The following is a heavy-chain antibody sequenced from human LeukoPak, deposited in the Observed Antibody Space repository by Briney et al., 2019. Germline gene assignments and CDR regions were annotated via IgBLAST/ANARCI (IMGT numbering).Heavy chain of an antibody. CDR1: GYTFTRHG. V-gene: IGHV1-18*01. Sequence: ASVKVSCKASGYTFTRHGVSWVRQAPGQGLEWMGWISAYNGDTKYAQNFQGRVNITTDTSTTTAYMELRSLRSDDTAVYYCARDPSNTSGNFPYFDYWGQGTLVTVSS. D-gene: IGHD3-22*01. CDR3: ARDPSNTSGNFPYFDY. CDR2: ISAYNGDT. J-gene: IGHJ4*02.